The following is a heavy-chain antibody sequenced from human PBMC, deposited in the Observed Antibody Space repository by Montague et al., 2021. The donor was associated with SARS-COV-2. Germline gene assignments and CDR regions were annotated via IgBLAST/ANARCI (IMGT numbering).Heavy chain of an antibody. CDR1: GGSISSYY. CDR2: VYYGGST. CDR3: ARQRGSWLLTYYYYFGMDV. D-gene: IGHD3-22*01. V-gene: IGHV4-59*01. Sequence: SETLSLTCTVSGGSISSYYWSWIRQPPGKGLEWIGYVYYGGSTNYNPSLKSRVTISVDTSKNQFSLKLSSVTAADTAVYNCARQRGSWLLTYYYYFGMDVWGQGTTVTVSS. J-gene: IGHJ6*02.